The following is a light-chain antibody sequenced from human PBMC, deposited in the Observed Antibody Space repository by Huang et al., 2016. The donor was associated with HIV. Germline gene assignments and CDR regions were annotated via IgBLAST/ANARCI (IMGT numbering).Light chain of an antibody. Sequence: DIQMTQSPSAMSASVGDKVNITCRASQAISTYLVWFQQKTGRAPKRLIYAASSLQSGVPSRFSGSGYGTKFTLTIISLQPEEFATYYGLQHHAYPRTFGPGTKVEVK. J-gene: IGKJ1*01. V-gene: IGKV1-17*03. CDR2: AAS. CDR3: LQHHAYPRT. CDR1: QAISTY.